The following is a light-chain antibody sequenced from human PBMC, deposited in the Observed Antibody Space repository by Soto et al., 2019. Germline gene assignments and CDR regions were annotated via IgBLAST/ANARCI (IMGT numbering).Light chain of an antibody. Sequence: EIQMTQSPSTLSASVGDRVTITCRASQSISSWLAWYQQKPGKAPKLLIYKASSIESGVPSRFSGSGSGTAFTITISSLQPDDSASYHCQQYNSYSYTFGQGTKLEIK. CDR1: QSISSW. CDR2: KAS. CDR3: QQYNSYSYT. J-gene: IGKJ2*01. V-gene: IGKV1-5*03.